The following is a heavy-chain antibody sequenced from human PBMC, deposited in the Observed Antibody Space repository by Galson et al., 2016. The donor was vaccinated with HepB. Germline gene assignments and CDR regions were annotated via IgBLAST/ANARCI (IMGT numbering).Heavy chain of an antibody. CDR1: GASISVGDHY. CDR2: IYYPVRN. D-gene: IGHD4-11*01. CDR3: ARGVGFYSYYLSDY. Sequence: TLSLTCTVSGASISVGDHYWSWIRQSPGKGLQWFGYIYYPVRNDYNPSLKSRVKIFVDASKNQFSLNPTSVTAADTAVYYCARGVGFYSYYLSDYWGPGTLVAVSS. J-gene: IGHJ4*02. V-gene: IGHV4-30-4*01.